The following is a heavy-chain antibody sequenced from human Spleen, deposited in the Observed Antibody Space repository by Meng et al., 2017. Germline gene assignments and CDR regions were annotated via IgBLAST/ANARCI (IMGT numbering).Heavy chain of an antibody. CDR1: GFTVIY. Sequence: QERLVASGGGVVQSGGSLSLSCTASGFTVIYHWVRQAPGKGLECVAVISYDRTGIYYADSVKDRFIVSKVYSETTAFLQMNSLTPDDTGLYYCASDQADRGSYSREAYLDYWGQGTLVTVSS. J-gene: IGHJ4*02. V-gene: IGHV3-30*03. CDR3: ASDQADRGSYSREAYLDY. CDR2: ISYDRTGI. D-gene: IGHD1-26*01.